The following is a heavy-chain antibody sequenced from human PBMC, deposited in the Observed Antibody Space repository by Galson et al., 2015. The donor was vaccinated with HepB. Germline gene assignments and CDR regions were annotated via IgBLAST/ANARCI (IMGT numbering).Heavy chain of an antibody. Sequence: SVKVSCKASGYTFTKYYIHWVRQAPGQGLHWVGWINPNSGRTNYAPNLQDRVTMSRDTSINTVYMDLSSLRSDDSAIYFCARAVVPAAPSDSWGQGTLVTVSS. CDR2: INPNSGRT. CDR1: GYTFTKYY. CDR3: ARAVVPAAPSDS. J-gene: IGHJ5*01. D-gene: IGHD2-2*01. V-gene: IGHV1-2*02.